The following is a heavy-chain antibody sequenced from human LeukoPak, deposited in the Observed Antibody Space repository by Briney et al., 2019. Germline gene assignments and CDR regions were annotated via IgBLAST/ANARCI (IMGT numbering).Heavy chain of an antibody. V-gene: IGHV4-34*01. Sequence: PSETLSLTCAVYGGSFSGYYWSWIRQPPGKGLEWIGEINHSGSTNYNPSLKSRVTISVDTSKNQFSLKLSSVTAADTAVYYCARAKRLNPGSVVVVPAAMGYYMDVWGKGTTVTVSS. D-gene: IGHD2-2*01. J-gene: IGHJ6*03. CDR1: GGSFSGYY. CDR2: INHSGST. CDR3: ARAKRLNPGSVVVVPAAMGYYMDV.